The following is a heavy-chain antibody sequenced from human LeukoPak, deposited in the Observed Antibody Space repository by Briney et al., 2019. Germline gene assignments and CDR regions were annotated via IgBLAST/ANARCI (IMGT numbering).Heavy chain of an antibody. CDR3: ATVGKIWNSPQQTFDY. D-gene: IGHD1-1*01. Sequence: PSETLSLTCTVSGGSISSYYWSWIRQPPGKGLEWIGYIYYSGSTNYNPSLKSRVTISVDTSKNQFSLKLSSVTAADTAVYYCATVGKIWNSPQQTFDYWGQGTLVTVSS. J-gene: IGHJ4*02. V-gene: IGHV4-59*01. CDR2: IYYSGST. CDR1: GGSISSYY.